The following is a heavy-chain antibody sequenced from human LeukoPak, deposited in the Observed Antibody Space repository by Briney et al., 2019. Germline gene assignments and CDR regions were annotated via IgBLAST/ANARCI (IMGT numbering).Heavy chain of an antibody. Sequence: SQTLSLTCTVSGGSISSGSYYWSWIRQPPGKGLEWVGYIYYSGSTNYNPSLKSRVTISVATSKNQFSLKLSSVTAADTAVYYCARDQSDIAAAGKNWFDPWGQGTLVTVSS. CDR2: IYYSGST. V-gene: IGHV4-61*01. D-gene: IGHD6-13*01. CDR3: ARDQSDIAAAGKNWFDP. CDR1: GGSISSGSYY. J-gene: IGHJ5*02.